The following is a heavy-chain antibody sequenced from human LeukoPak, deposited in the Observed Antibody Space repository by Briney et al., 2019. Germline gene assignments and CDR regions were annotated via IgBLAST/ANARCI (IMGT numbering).Heavy chain of an antibody. CDR1: GFTFSSYS. CDR2: IGFSSSFI. V-gene: IGHV3-21*01. Sequence: GGSLRLSCAASGFTFSSYSMNWVRQAPGKGLEWVSSIGFSSSFIFYADSVKGRFTISRDNAKNSLNLQLNSLRAEDTAVYYCARGDSSSWYPTGVDHWGQGTLVTVSS. CDR3: ARGDSSSWYPTGVDH. J-gene: IGHJ4*02. D-gene: IGHD6-13*01.